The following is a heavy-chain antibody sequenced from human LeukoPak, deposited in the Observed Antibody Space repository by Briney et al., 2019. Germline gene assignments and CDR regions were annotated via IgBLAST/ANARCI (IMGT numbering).Heavy chain of an antibody. V-gene: IGHV5-51*01. CDR3: ARTQLVGAPDY. CDR2: IYPGDSET. J-gene: IGHJ4*02. Sequence: GESLKISCKISGYIFTTYWIGWVRQMPGKGPEWMGIIYPGDSETRYSPSFQGQVTFSVDKSISAAYLQWSSLNVSDTAIYYCARTQLVGAPDYWGQGTPVTVSS. CDR1: GYIFTTYW. D-gene: IGHD1-26*01.